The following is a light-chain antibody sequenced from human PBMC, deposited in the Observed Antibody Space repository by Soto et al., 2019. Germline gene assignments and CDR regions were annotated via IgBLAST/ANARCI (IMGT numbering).Light chain of an antibody. CDR3: QQRSNWPLT. CDR2: DAS. CDR1: QGISRY. J-gene: IGKJ4*01. V-gene: IGKV3D-11*01. Sequence: ETVLTQSPATLSLSPGERATLSCRASQGISRYLAWYQEKPGQAPRLLISDASNRATGIPARFSGSGPGTDFTLTICSLEPEDFAASYCQQRSNWPLTFGGGTKVEIK.